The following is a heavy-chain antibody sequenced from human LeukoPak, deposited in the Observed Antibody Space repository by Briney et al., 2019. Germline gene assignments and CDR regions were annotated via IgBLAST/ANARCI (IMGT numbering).Heavy chain of an antibody. CDR3: ARSYYGSGSYFAWFDP. CDR2: IKQDGSAK. CDR1: GFTFSDYW. Sequence: GGSLRLSCAASGFTFSDYWMSWVRQAPGKGLEWVANIKQDGSAKYYVDSVKGRFTISRDNAKNSLYLQMNSLRAEDTAVYYCARSYYGSGSYFAWFDPWGQGTLVTVSS. V-gene: IGHV3-7*01. D-gene: IGHD3-10*01. J-gene: IGHJ5*02.